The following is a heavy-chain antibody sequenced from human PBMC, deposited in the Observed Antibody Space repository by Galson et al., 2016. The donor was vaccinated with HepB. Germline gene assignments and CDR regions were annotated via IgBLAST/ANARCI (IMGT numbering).Heavy chain of an antibody. Sequence: SPRLSCAASGFSFSSYGMHWVRQPPGKGLEWVALVSSDETNKFYADSVKGRFTISRDNSKNMLYLQMHSLRTEDTALYYCASDHGGNPGSDYWGQGTLVTVSS. CDR3: ASDHGGNPGSDY. D-gene: IGHD4-23*01. CDR2: VSSDETNK. V-gene: IGHV3-30*03. J-gene: IGHJ4*02. CDR1: GFSFSSYG.